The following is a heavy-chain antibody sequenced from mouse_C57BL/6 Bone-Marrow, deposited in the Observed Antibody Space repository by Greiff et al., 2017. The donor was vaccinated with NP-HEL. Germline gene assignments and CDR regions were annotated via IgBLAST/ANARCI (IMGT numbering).Heavy chain of an antibody. CDR2: ISDGGSYT. V-gene: IGHV5-4*01. CDR1: GFTFSSYA. CDR3: ARGELWYFDS. J-gene: IGHJ2*01. D-gene: IGHD1-1*02. Sequence: DVQLVESGGGLVKPGGSLKLSCAASGFTFSSYAMSWVRQTPEKRLEWVATISDGGSYTYYPDNVKGRFTISRDNAKNNLYLQMSHLKSEDTAMYYCARGELWYFDSWGPGTTLTVSS.